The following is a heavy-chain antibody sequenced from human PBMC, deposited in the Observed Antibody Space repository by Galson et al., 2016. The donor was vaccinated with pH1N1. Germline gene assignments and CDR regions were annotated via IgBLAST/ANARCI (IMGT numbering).Heavy chain of an antibody. Sequence: SVKVSCKESGYTFSTYNMHWVRQAPGQGLEWVGIINPSGDTTNYAQKFQGRVTLTRDTSASTVYMELSSLRSEDTAVYFCPRADGFWSDLYWGQGTLVTISS. CDR2: INPSGDTT. CDR3: PRADGFWSDLY. V-gene: IGHV1-46*03. D-gene: IGHD3-3*01. CDR1: GYTFSTYN. J-gene: IGHJ4*02.